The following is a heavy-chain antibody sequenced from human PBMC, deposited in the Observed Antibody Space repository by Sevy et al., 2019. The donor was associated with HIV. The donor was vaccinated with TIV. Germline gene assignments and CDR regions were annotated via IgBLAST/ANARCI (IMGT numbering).Heavy chain of an antibody. CDR2: IHYSGST. V-gene: IGHV4-39*01. CDR1: GGSISSTSYS. D-gene: IGHD1-26*01. J-gene: IGHJ4*02. Sequence: SETLSLTCTVSGGSISSTSYSWGWIRQPPGKGLEWIGTIHYSGSTFYNPSLKSRVTISVDTSKNQFSLKLSSVTAADTAMYYCAGENAWGRGYSWGQGTLVTVSS. CDR3: AGENAWGRGYS.